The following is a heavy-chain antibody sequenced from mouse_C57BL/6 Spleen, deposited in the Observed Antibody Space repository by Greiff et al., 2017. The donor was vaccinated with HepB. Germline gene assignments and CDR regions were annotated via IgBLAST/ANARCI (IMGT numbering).Heavy chain of an antibody. CDR3: ARKDTTVEAMDY. D-gene: IGHD1-1*01. CDR1: GYAFTNYL. CDR2: INPGSGGT. V-gene: IGHV1-54*01. Sequence: VKLQESGAELVRPGTSVKVSCKASGYAFTNYLLEWVKQRPGQGLEWIGVINPGSGGTNYNEKFKGKATLTADKSSSTAYMQLSSLTSEDSAVYFCARKDTTVEAMDYWGQGTSVTVSS. J-gene: IGHJ4*01.